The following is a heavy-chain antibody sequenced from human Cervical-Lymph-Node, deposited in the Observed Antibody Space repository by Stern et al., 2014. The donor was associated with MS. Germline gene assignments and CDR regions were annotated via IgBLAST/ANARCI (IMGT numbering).Heavy chain of an antibody. CDR1: GFTFSNYW. V-gene: IGHV3-7*01. CDR3: ARAVRELGT. CDR2: ITTDGSEK. J-gene: IGHJ5*02. D-gene: IGHD1-7*01. Sequence: EVQLVESGGGLVQPGESLRLSCAVSGFTFSNYWMTWVRQAPGKGLEWVASITTDGSEKSYVASVKGRFTISRDNAKNSLYLQMNSLRAEDTAVYSCARAVRELGTWGQGTLVTVSS.